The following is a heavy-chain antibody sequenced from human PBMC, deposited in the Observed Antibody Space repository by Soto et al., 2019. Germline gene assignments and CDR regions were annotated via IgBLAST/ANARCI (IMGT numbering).Heavy chain of an antibody. V-gene: IGHV4-31*03. CDR3: ARVKGGGLDIDY. D-gene: IGHD1-1*01. Sequence: SETLSLTCTVSGGSISSGGYYWSWIRQHPGKGLEWIGYIYYSGSTYYNPSLKSRVTISVDTSKNQFSLKLSSVTAADTAVYYCARVKGGGLDIDYWGQGTLVTVSS. J-gene: IGHJ4*02. CDR1: GGSISSGGYY. CDR2: IYYSGST.